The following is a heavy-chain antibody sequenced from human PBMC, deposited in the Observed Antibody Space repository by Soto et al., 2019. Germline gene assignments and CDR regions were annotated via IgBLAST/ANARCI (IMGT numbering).Heavy chain of an antibody. V-gene: IGHV3-30-3*01. J-gene: IGHJ4*02. CDR1: GFTFSSYA. D-gene: IGHD3-10*01. CDR2: ISYDGSNK. CDR3: ARDPDYYGSGSPFDY. Sequence: GGSLRLSCAASGFTFSSYAMHWVRQAPGKGLEWVAVISYDGSNKYYADSVKGRFTISRDNSKNTLYLQMNSLRAEDTAVYYCARDPDYYGSGSPFDYWGQGTLVTVS.